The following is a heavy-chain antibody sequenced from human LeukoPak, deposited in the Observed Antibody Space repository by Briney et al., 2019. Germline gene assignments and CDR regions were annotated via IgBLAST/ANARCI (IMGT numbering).Heavy chain of an antibody. CDR3: ARDKSYRSYYYFDY. D-gene: IGHD1-26*01. V-gene: IGHV3-7*01. Sequence: GGSLRLSCAADSAFSSNTYSWIRQTPGKGLEWVAKMKEDGSATYYVDSVKGRFTISRDNAKRSLYLQMSSLRAEDTAVYYCARDKSYRSYYYFDYWGQGTLVTVSS. J-gene: IGHJ4*02. CDR1: AFSSNTYS. CDR2: MKEDGSAT.